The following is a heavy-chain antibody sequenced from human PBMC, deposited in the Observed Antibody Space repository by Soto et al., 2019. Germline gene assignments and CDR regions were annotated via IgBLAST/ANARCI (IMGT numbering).Heavy chain of an antibody. J-gene: IGHJ5*02. CDR2: ISGSGGST. Sequence: GGSLRLSCAASGFTFSSYAMSWVRQAPGKGLEWVSAISGSGGSTYYADSVKGRFTISRDNSKNTLYLQMNSLRAEDTAVYYCAKDAGYSSGWYDWFDPWGQGTLVTVSS. CDR3: AKDAGYSSGWYDWFDP. D-gene: IGHD6-19*01. V-gene: IGHV3-23*01. CDR1: GFTFSSYA.